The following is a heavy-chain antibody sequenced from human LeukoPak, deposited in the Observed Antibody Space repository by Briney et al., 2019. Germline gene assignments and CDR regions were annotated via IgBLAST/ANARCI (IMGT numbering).Heavy chain of an antibody. CDR3: VRDGGSAWYINGDEAFDI. Sequence: PGGSLRLSCAASRFTFSTYSMNWVRQAPGKGLEWVSSISSRSTYIYYADSVKGRFTISRDNANNSLYLQMNSLRAEDTAVYYCVRDGGSAWYINGDEAFDIWGQGTMVAVSS. J-gene: IGHJ3*02. D-gene: IGHD6-19*01. CDR2: ISSRSTYI. CDR1: RFTFSTYS. V-gene: IGHV3-21*01.